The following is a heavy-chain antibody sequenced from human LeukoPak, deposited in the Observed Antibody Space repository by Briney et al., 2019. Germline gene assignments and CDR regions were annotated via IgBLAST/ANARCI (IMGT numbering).Heavy chain of an antibody. CDR3: ASPPVGDGYNRGAFDI. Sequence: PGGSLRLSCAASGFTFSSYEMNWVRQAPGKGLEWVSVIYSGGSIYYADSVKGRFTISRDNSKNTLYLQMNSLRAEDTAVYYCASPPVGDGYNRGAFDIWGQGTMVTVSS. V-gene: IGHV3-66*01. D-gene: IGHD5-24*01. J-gene: IGHJ3*02. CDR1: GFTFSSYE. CDR2: IYSGGSI.